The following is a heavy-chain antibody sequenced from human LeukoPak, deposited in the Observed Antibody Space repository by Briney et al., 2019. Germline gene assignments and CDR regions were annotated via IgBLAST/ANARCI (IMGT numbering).Heavy chain of an antibody. V-gene: IGHV3-48*03. CDR3: AKKGYSSGHSYWYLDL. CDR2: ISSSGSII. CDR1: GFTFSSYE. Sequence: GGSLRLSCAASGFTFSSYEMNWVRQAPGKGLEWVSYISSSGSIIYYADSVKGRFTISRDNAKNSLYLQMNSLRAEDTAIYYCAKKGYSSGHSYWYLDLWGRGTLVTVSS. J-gene: IGHJ2*01. D-gene: IGHD6-19*01.